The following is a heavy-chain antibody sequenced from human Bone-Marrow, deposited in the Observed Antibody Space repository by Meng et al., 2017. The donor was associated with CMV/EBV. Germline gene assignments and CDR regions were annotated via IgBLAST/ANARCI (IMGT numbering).Heavy chain of an antibody. CDR3: ARRLGH. J-gene: IGHJ4*02. CDR1: GGSISGYF. Sequence: LSLTCTVSGGSISGYFWSWVRQAPGKGLEWISYISSSAGTIYYADSVKGRFTISRDNAKNLLYLQMNSLRAEDTAVYYCARRLGHWGQGALVTVSS. CDR2: ISSSAGTI. V-gene: IGHV3-11*04.